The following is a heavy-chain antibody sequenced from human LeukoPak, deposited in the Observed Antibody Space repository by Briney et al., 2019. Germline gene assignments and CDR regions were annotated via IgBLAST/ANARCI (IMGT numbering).Heavy chain of an antibody. D-gene: IGHD2-21*02. CDR2: ISAYNGNT. Sequence: ASVKVSCKASGGTFSSYAISWVRQAPGQGLEWMGWISAYNGNTNYAQKLQGRVTMTTDTSTSTAYMELRSLRSDDTAVYYCAREGMGDRPSSWFDPWGQGTLVTVSS. J-gene: IGHJ5*02. CDR1: GGTFSSYA. V-gene: IGHV1-18*01. CDR3: AREGMGDRPSSWFDP.